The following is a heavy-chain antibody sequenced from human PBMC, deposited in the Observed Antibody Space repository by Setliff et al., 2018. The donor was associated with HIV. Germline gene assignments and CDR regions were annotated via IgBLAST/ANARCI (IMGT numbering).Heavy chain of an antibody. D-gene: IGHD2-8*02. CDR2: INHSGST. Sequence: KTSETLSLTCTVSDDSISSNYWSWIRQSAGKGLEWIGEINHSGSTNYNPSLKSRVTISVDTSKTQFSLKLSSVTAADTAVYYCARVSSTYWYSIFRNYCYHMDVWGKGTTVTVSS. CDR1: DDSISSNY. CDR3: ARVSSTYWYSIFRNYCYHMDV. J-gene: IGHJ6*03. V-gene: IGHV4-34*01.